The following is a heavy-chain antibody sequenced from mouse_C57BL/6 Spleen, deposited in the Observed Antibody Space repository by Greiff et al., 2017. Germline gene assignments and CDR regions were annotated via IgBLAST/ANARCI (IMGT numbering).Heavy chain of an antibody. D-gene: IGHD4-1*01. J-gene: IGHJ1*03. Sequence: VQLQQPGAELVKPGASVKLSCKASGYTFTSYWMHWVKQRPGQGLEWIGMIHPNSGSTNYNEKFKSKATLTVDKSSSTAYMQLSSLTSEDSAVYYCARSETAYWYFDGWGTGTTVTVSS. CDR1: GYTFTSYW. CDR3: ARSETAYWYFDG. V-gene: IGHV1-64*01. CDR2: IHPNSGST.